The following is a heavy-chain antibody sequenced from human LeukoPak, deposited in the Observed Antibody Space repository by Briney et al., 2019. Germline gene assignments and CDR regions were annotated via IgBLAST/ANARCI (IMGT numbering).Heavy chain of an antibody. CDR2: INSDGSST. J-gene: IGHJ4*02. V-gene: IGHV3-74*01. CDR1: GFTFSSYW. CDR3: AKEPYSSSWSQFDY. D-gene: IGHD6-13*01. Sequence: GGSLRLSCAASGFTFSSYWMHWVRQAPGKGLVWVSRINSDGSSTSYADSVKGRFTISRDNGKNTLYLQMDSLRAEDTAVYYCAKEPYSSSWSQFDYWGQGTLVTVSS.